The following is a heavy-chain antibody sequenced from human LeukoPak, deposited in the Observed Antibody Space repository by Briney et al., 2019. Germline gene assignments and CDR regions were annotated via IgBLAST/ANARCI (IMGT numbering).Heavy chain of an antibody. Sequence: GASVKVSCKASGYIFTNFYINWVRQAPGQGLEWIGLINPNGGSTTYAQKFQGRVTMTGDMSTNAVYMELSSLRSEDTALYYCARVEKVAPATHPRVFDIWGQGTMVTISS. D-gene: IGHD2-2*01. CDR2: INPNGGST. CDR3: ARVEKVAPATHPRVFDI. CDR1: GYIFTNFY. V-gene: IGHV1-46*01. J-gene: IGHJ3*02.